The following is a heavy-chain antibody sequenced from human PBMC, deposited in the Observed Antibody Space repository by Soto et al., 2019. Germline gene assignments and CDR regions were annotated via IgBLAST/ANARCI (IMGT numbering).Heavy chain of an antibody. CDR2: VSPYNGNT. CDR3: VRGGILEANRPYYYYCLDV. D-gene: IGHD1-1*01. J-gene: IGHJ6*02. Sequence: VQLVQSGAEVKKPGASVTVSCKAFGYTFTTYGLSWVRQAPGQGLEWMGWVSPYNGNTYYAPRLQGRVTMTTDTSTTTAYMSLRSLRSDDTAIYYCVRGGILEANRPYYYYCLDVWGQVTPVTVSS. CDR1: GYTFTTYG. V-gene: IGHV1-18*01.